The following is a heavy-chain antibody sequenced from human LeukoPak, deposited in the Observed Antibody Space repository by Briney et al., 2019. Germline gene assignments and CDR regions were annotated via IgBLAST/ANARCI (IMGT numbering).Heavy chain of an antibody. D-gene: IGHD1-26*01. CDR1: GYIFTRYG. CDR3: ARNPWDDAFDI. J-gene: IGHJ3*02. Sequence: ASVKVSCKASGYIFTRYGISWVRQAPGQGLEWMGWITSYNGNTNYAQKLQGRVTMTTDTSTSTAYMELRSLRSDDTAVYYCARNPWDDAFDIWGQGTMVTVSS. CDR2: ITSYNGNT. V-gene: IGHV1-18*01.